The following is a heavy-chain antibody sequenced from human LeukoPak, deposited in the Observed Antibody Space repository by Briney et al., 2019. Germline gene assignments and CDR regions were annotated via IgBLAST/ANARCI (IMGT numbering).Heavy chain of an antibody. D-gene: IGHD1-26*01. CDR1: GGSFSGYY. V-gene: IGHV4-34*01. Sequence: SETLSLTCAVYGGSFSGYYWSWIRQPPGKGLEWIGEINHSGSTNYNPSLKSRVTISVDTSKNQFSLKLSSVTAADTAVYYCASGGSYLSYFDYWGQGTLVTVSS. J-gene: IGHJ4*02. CDR2: INHSGST. CDR3: ASGGSYLSYFDY.